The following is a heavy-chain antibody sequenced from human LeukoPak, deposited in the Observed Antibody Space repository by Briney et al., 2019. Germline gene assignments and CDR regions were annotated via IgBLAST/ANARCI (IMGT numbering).Heavy chain of an antibody. V-gene: IGHV3-53*01. J-gene: IGHJ4*02. CDR1: GFIVSSKY. CDR3: ARARVGAPRFGYYFDY. D-gene: IGHD3-10*01. Sequence: GGSLRLSCAASGFIVSSKYMRWVRQAPGKGLEWVSTVYSNDDTYYADPVKGRFSITRDKSKHTLYLQMNSLRAEDTAVYYCARARVGAPRFGYYFDYWGQGTLVTVSS. CDR2: VYSNDDT.